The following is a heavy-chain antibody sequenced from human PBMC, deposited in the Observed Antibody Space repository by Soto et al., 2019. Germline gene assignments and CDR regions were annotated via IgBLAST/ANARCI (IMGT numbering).Heavy chain of an antibody. CDR1: GFTFSSCA. D-gene: IGHD6-19*01. CDR2: ISYDGSNK. Sequence: QVQLVESGGGVVQPGRSLRLSCEASGFTFSSCAMHWVRQAPGKGLEWVAVISYDGSNKYYADSVKGRFTISRDNSKNTLYLQMNSLRAEDTAVYYCARETYSSGWTPTFDYWGQGTLVTVSS. CDR3: ARETYSSGWTPTFDY. V-gene: IGHV3-30-3*01. J-gene: IGHJ4*02.